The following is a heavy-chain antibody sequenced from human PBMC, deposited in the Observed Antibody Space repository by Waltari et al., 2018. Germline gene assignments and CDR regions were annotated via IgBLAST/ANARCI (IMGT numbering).Heavy chain of an antibody. CDR3: ATDWGYCSDDSCYVGERGDY. V-gene: IGHV1-24*01. D-gene: IGHD2-15*01. Sequence: VQLIQSGAEVKKPGASVRLSCKVSGYSLTELSIHCVRQPPGKGLEWMGGFDPERRDTTYAQRFQGRVTMTEDTSTDTAYMELRSLTSDDTAVFYCATDWGYCSDDSCYVGERGDYWGQGTLVTVSS. J-gene: IGHJ4*02. CDR1: GYSLTELS. CDR2: FDPERRDT.